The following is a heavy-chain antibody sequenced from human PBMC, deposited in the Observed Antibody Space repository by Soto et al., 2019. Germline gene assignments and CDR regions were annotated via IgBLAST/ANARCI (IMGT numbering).Heavy chain of an antibody. Sequence: ASVKVSCKASGYTFTSYGISWVRQAPGQGLEWMGWISAYNGNTNYAQKLQGRVTMTTDTSTSTAYMELRSLRSDDTAVYYCARDRKSAESKPKNMDVWGKGTTVTVSS. D-gene: IGHD6-25*01. J-gene: IGHJ6*03. V-gene: IGHV1-18*01. CDR1: GYTFTSYG. CDR2: ISAYNGNT. CDR3: ARDRKSAESKPKNMDV.